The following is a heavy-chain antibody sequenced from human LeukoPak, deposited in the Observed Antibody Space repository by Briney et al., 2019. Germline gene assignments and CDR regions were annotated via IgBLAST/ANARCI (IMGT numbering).Heavy chain of an antibody. D-gene: IGHD3-16*02. CDR3: ARHIGGGIEDMDV. Sequence: SETLSLTCTVSGGSVGTYYWSWVRQPPGTGLEWIGYIYVTGTRYNPYLQSRVTISVDRSRNQFFLKMTSVTAADTAVYYCARHIGGGIEDMDVWGRGTKVTVSS. CDR2: IYVTGT. J-gene: IGHJ6*03. CDR1: GGSVGTYY. V-gene: IGHV4-59*08.